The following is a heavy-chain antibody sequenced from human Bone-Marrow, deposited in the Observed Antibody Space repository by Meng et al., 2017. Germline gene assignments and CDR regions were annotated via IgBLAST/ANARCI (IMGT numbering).Heavy chain of an antibody. J-gene: IGHJ4*02. CDR1: GYTFTGYY. D-gene: IGHD6-13*01. Sequence: QLGQSGAEVKQPGAARRVSCKASGYTFTGYYIHWVRQAPGQGLEWLGRIDCNNGGAIYAQKFQDRVTMTRDTSITTAYMDLSRLTSDDTAVYYCARDAGRAAGPRWGQGTLVTVSS. V-gene: IGHV1-2*06. CDR3: ARDAGRAAGPR. CDR2: IDCNNGGA.